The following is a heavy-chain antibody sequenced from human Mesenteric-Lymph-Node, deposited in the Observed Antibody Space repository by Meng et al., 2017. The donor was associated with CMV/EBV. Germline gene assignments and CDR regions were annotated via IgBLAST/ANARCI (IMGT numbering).Heavy chain of an antibody. V-gene: IGHV4-34*01. CDR3: DPGVGSGSSKWFDP. CDR1: GGSFSGYS. Sequence: QLQQSGPGLLKPSETLSLTCAVYGGSFSGYSCNWVRKPPRTGMEWIGDIHYSRSTNYNPYPNRRVPVTVDMYTNKFSLKVTSVTAAATDVYSCDPGVGSGSSKWFDPWGQGTLVTVTS. D-gene: IGHD3-10*01. CDR2: IHYSRST. J-gene: IGHJ5*02.